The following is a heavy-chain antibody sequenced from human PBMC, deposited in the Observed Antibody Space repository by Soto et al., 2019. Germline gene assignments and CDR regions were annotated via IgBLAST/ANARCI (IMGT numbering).Heavy chain of an antibody. Sequence: QVQLVSSGAEVKKPGSSVKVSCKASGYSFRRYTISWVRQAPGQGLEWLGRIIPVPGTANYAQKFQGRVTITADKSTGTAYLEVSSLTSQDTAVYYCAREGDSPYSFDYWGQGTLVTVSS. CDR3: AREGDSPYSFDY. V-gene: IGHV1-69*08. D-gene: IGHD1-26*01. J-gene: IGHJ4*02. CDR2: IIPVPGTA. CDR1: GYSFRRYT.